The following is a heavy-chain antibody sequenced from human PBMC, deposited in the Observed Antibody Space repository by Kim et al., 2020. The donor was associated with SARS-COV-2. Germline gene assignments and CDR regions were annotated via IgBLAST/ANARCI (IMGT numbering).Heavy chain of an antibody. Sequence: ASVKVSCKASGYTFTSYAMNWVRQAPGQGLEWMGWINTNTGNPTYAQGFTGRFVFSLDTSVSTAYLQISSLKAEDTAVYYCARDRVRIAVAGNYYYYGMDVWGQGTTVTVSS. CDR2: INTNTGNP. CDR1: GYTFTSYA. V-gene: IGHV7-4-1*02. J-gene: IGHJ6*02. D-gene: IGHD6-19*01. CDR3: ARDRVRIAVAGNYYYYGMDV.